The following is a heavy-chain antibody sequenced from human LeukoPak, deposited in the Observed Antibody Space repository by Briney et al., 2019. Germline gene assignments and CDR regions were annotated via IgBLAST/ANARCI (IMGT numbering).Heavy chain of an antibody. CDR2: IDPRGGTT. J-gene: IGHJ6*02. V-gene: IGHV1-46*01. CDR3: ARDPTVTRTYYYYGMDV. CDR1: GYTFTSYY. Sequence: ASVKVSCKASGYTFTSYYIRWVRQAPGQGLEWMGIIDPRGGTTTYPQKLQGRVTMTTDTSTSTAYMELRSLRSDDTAVYYCARDPTVTRTYYYYGMDVWGQGTTVTVSS. D-gene: IGHD4-11*01.